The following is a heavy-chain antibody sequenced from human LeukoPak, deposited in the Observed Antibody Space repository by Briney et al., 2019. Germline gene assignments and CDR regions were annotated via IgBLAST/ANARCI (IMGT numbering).Heavy chain of an antibody. CDR3: ARGAMVRGVLRATPFDY. V-gene: IGHV4-59*12. Sequence: PSETLSLTCTVSGGSISRYYWSWVRQPPGKGLEWIGYIYYSGTTNYNPSLKSRVTISVDTSKNQVSLKLSSVTAADTAVYYCARGAMVRGVLRATPFDYWGQGTLVTVSS. D-gene: IGHD3-10*01. J-gene: IGHJ4*02. CDR2: IYYSGTT. CDR1: GGSISRYY.